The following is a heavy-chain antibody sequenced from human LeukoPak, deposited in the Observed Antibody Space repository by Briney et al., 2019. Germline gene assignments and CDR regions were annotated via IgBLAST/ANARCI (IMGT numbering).Heavy chain of an antibody. CDR1: GFTFSSYA. CDR3: ARWVDYYDSSGTDY. J-gene: IGHJ4*02. D-gene: IGHD3-22*01. V-gene: IGHV3-30*01. CDR2: ISYDGSNK. Sequence: GGSPSLSCAASGFTFSSYAMHWVRQAPGKGLEWVAVISYDGSNKYYADSVKGRFTISRDNSKNTLYLQMNSLRAEDTAVYYCARWVDYYDSSGTDYWGQGTLVTVSS.